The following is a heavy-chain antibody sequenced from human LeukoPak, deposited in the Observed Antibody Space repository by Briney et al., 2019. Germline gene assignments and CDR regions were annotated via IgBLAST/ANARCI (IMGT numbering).Heavy chain of an antibody. CDR2: IVPIFGTA. Sequence: GASVKVSCKASGGTFISYAISWVRQAPGQGLEWRGMIVPIFGTANYAQKFQGRVTISTDESTSTAYMELSSLRSEATAVYYCARDKVGAPIVFDIWGQGTMVTVSS. CDR3: ARDKVGAPIVFDI. J-gene: IGHJ3*02. CDR1: GGTFISYA. V-gene: IGHV1-69*05. D-gene: IGHD1-26*01.